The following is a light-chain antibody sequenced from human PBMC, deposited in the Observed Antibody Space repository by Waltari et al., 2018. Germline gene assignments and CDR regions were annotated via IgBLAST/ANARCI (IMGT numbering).Light chain of an antibody. CDR2: DDT. CDR3: YSSDSTGLRV. V-gene: IGLV3-10*01. CDR1: ELTRKY. J-gene: IGLJ1*01. Sequence: SYELTQTPSVSVSPGQTARITCSGHELTRKYAYWFQQKSGQAPRLVIYDDTKRPSGIPERFSESSSGTVATLTITGAQVDDEADYYCYSSDSTGLRVFGGGTTVVVL.